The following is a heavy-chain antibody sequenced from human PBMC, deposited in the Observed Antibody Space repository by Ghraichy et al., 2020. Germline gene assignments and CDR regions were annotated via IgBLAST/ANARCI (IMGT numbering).Heavy chain of an antibody. Sequence: SETLSLTCAVDDRSFSGFFWTWIRQPPGKGLEWIGEINHRGTTEYNPSLRSRVIISVDASTRQFSLKLNSVTAADTAMYYCARGYYTKYFDVWGQGTQVTVSS. CDR3: ARGYYTKYFDV. CDR2: INHRGTT. V-gene: IGHV4-34*01. J-gene: IGHJ4*02. D-gene: IGHD4-11*01. CDR1: DRSFSGFF.